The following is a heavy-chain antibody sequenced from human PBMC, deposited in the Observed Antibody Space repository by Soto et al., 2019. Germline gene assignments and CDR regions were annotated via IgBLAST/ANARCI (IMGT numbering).Heavy chain of an antibody. Sequence: QITLKESGPTLVKPTQPLTLTCTFSGFSFSTSGVGVGWIRQPPGKALEWLALIYWNDDRRYSPSLKSRLTITKDTSKTQVFLTMTNMDPVDTATYYCVSGSFPNWFDPWGQGTLVTVSS. CDR1: GFSFSTSGVG. D-gene: IGHD3-10*01. V-gene: IGHV2-5*01. CDR2: IYWNDDR. J-gene: IGHJ5*02. CDR3: VSGSFPNWFDP.